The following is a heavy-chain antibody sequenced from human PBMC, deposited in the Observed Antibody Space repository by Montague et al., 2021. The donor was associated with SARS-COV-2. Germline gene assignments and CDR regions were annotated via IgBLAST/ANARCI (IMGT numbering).Heavy chain of an antibody. Sequence: SETLSLTCAVSGGSISSFYWSWFRQPPGKGLEWFGYITDSGRTNYNPSLTSRVTMSVDTSKNQFSLKLNSVTAADTAVYYCARHYSATLHAVYWGQGTLVTVSS. CDR3: ARHYSATLHAVY. CDR2: ITDSGRT. V-gene: IGHV4-59*08. D-gene: IGHD2-15*01. J-gene: IGHJ4*02. CDR1: GGSISSFY.